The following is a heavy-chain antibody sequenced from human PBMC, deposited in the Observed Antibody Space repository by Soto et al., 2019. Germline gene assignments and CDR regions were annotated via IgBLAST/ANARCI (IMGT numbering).Heavy chain of an antibody. V-gene: IGHV4-30-2*01. CDR1: GGSISSGGYS. CDR2: IYHSGST. D-gene: IGHD5-12*01. J-gene: IGHJ4*02. Sequence: QLQLQESGSGLVKPSQTLSLTCAVSGGSISSGGYSWSWIRQPPGKGLEWIGYIYHSGSTYYNPFLKIRVTTSVDRSKNQFSLKLSSVTAAATAVYYCAAGGGLPRYYWGQGTLVTVSS. CDR3: AAGGGLPRYY.